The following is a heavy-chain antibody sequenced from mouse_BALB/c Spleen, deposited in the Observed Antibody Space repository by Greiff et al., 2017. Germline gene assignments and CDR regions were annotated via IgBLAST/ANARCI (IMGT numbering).Heavy chain of an antibody. J-gene: IGHJ3*01. Sequence: LQQSGSELVRPGASVKLSCKASGYTFTSYWMHWVKQRPGQGLEWIGNIYPGSGSTNYDEKFKSKATLTVDTSSSTAYMQLSSLTSEDSAVYYCTCYYGRAWFADWGQGTLVTVSA. CDR3: TCYYGRAWFAD. CDR2: IYPGSGST. D-gene: IGHD1-1*01. CDR1: GYTFTSYW. V-gene: IGHV1S22*01.